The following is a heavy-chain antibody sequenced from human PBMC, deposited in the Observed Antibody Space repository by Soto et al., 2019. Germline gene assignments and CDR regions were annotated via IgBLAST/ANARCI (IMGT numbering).Heavy chain of an antibody. Sequence: PRAALPVSCASSVFNFNIYTINWVRQAPGKRLEWLSSISSSGYIFSTDSVRGRFTISRDNAKNSVYLQINSLRAEDTAVYFCARDCSGGSCYPGMDVWGQGTTVTVSS. CDR3: ARDCSGGSCYPGMDV. CDR1: VFNFNIYT. D-gene: IGHD2-15*01. V-gene: IGHV3-21*01. CDR2: ISSSGYI. J-gene: IGHJ6*01.